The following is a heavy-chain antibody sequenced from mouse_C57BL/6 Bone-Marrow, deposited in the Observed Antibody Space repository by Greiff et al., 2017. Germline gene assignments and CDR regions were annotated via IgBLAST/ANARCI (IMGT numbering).Heavy chain of an antibody. Sequence: EVKLMESGGGLVQPGGSLKLSCAASGFTFSDYGMAWVRQAPRRGPEWVAFISNLAYSIYYADTVTGRFTISRENAKNTLYLEMSSLRSEDTAMDDCARSYYYGSSPAWFAYWGQGTLVTVAA. V-gene: IGHV5-15*01. CDR2: ISNLAYSI. D-gene: IGHD1-1*01. CDR3: ARSYYYGSSPAWFAY. J-gene: IGHJ3*01. CDR1: GFTFSDYG.